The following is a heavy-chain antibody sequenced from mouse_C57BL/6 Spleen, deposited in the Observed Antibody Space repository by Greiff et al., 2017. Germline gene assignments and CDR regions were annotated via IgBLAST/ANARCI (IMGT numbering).Heavy chain of an antibody. J-gene: IGHJ3*01. Sequence: QVQLQQSGAELVRPGASVTLSCKASGYTFTDYEMHWVKQTPMHGLEWIGAIDPETGGTAYNQKFTGKAILTADKSSSTAYMRLRSLTSDDSAVYYCTRSYDYDGGEWFAYWGQGTLVTVSA. V-gene: IGHV1-15*01. CDR2: IDPETGGT. CDR3: TRSYDYDGGEWFAY. D-gene: IGHD2-4*01. CDR1: GYTFTDYE.